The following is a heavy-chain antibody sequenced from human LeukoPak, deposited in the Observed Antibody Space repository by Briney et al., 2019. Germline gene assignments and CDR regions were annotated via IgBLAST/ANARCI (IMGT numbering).Heavy chain of an antibody. J-gene: IGHJ4*02. Sequence: GGSLRLSCAASGFNFDDHVMHWVRHAPGMGLVWVAGISWDSGSIGYADSVKGRFTISRDKSKNTLYLQMKILRAEDTAVYYCARAFTTTAFDYWGQGTLVTVSS. CDR3: ARAFTTTAFDY. CDR2: ISWDSGSI. D-gene: IGHD4-17*01. CDR1: GFNFDDHV. V-gene: IGHV3-9*01.